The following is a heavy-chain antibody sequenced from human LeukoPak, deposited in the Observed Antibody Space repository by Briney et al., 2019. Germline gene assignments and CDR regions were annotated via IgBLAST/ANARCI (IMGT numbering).Heavy chain of an antibody. D-gene: IGHD3-22*01. CDR2: IWYDGGNK. Sequence: GGSLRLSCAASGFTFSSQGMHWVRQAPGKGLEWVALIWYDGGNKYYADSVKGRFTISRGNSKNTLYLQMNSPRAEDTAVYYCARGYDTSGYYHDYWGQGTLVTVSS. CDR1: GFTFSSQG. V-gene: IGHV3-33*01. CDR3: ARGYDTSGYYHDY. J-gene: IGHJ4*02.